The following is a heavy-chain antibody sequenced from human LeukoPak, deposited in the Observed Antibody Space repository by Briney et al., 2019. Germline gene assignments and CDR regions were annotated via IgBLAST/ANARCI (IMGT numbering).Heavy chain of an antibody. CDR1: GFTFSSYA. D-gene: IGHD3-3*01. J-gene: IGHJ4*02. Sequence: GGSLRLSCAASGFTFSSYAMGWVRQAPGKGLEWVSGISGNGGSTYYADSVKGRFTISRDNSKNTLYLQMNSLRAEDTAVYYCAKSGQIWSGYYPTNDYWGQGTLVTVSS. V-gene: IGHV3-23*01. CDR2: ISGNGGST. CDR3: AKSGQIWSGYYPTNDY.